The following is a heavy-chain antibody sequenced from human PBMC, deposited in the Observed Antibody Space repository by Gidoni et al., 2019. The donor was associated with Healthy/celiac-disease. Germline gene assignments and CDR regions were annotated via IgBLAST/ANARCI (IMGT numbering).Heavy chain of an antibody. Sequence: QVQLQESGPGLVKPSQTLSLTCTVSGGSTSSGGYYWSWIRQHPGKGLEWIGYIYYSGSTYYNPSLKSRVTISVDTSKNQFSLKLSSVTAADTAVYYCARLWMGYCGCVDPWGQGTLVTVSS. D-gene: IGHD2-21*01. J-gene: IGHJ5*02. CDR2: IYYSGST. CDR1: GGSTSSGGYY. CDR3: ARLWMGYCGCVDP. V-gene: IGHV4-31*03.